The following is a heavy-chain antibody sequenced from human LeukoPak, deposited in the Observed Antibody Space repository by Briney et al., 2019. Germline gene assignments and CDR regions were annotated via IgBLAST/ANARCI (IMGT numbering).Heavy chain of an antibody. CDR2: IKQDGSEK. J-gene: IGHJ3*02. CDR1: GFTFSSYW. CDR3: ASSGHQLLWDAFDI. Sequence: GGSLRLSCAASGFTFSSYWMSWVRQAPGKGLEWVANIKQDGSEKYYVDSVKGRFTISRDNAKNSLYLQMNSLRAEDTAVYYCASSGHQLLWDAFDIWGQGTMVTVSS. V-gene: IGHV3-7*01. D-gene: IGHD2-2*01.